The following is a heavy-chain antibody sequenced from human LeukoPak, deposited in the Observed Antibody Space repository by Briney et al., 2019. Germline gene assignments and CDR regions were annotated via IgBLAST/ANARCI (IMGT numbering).Heavy chain of an antibody. J-gene: IGHJ4*02. D-gene: IGHD1-26*01. CDR1: GFTFSNAW. V-gene: IGHV3-15*01. Sequence: PGGSLRLSCAGSGFTFSNAWMSWGRQAPGKGLEWVGRIKSKSDSGTTDYAAPVEGRFTISRDDSENTLYLQMNSLKTEDTAVYYCTSFTPYTGSYRFDYWGQGTLVTVSS. CDR3: TSFTPYTGSYRFDY. CDR2: IKSKSDSGTT.